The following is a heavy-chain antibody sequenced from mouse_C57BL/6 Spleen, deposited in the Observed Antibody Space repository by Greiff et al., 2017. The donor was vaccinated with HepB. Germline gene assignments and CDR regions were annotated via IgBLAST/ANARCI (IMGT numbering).Heavy chain of an antibody. CDR3: ARSHYYGSKKYYFDY. V-gene: IGHV1-64*01. D-gene: IGHD1-1*01. Sequence: QVQLQQPGAELVKPGASVKLSCKASGYTFTSYWMHWVKQRPGQGLEWIGMIHPNSGSTNYNEKFKSKATLTVDKSSSTAYMQLSSLTSEDSAVYYCARSHYYGSKKYYFDYWGQGTTLTVSS. CDR1: GYTFTSYW. CDR2: IHPNSGST. J-gene: IGHJ2*01.